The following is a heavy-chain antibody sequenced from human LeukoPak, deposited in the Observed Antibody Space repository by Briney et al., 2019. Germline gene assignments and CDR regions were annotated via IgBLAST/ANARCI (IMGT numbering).Heavy chain of an antibody. D-gene: IGHD3-16*01. V-gene: IGHV4-34*01. J-gene: IGHJ4*02. Sequence: SETLSLNCAVYGGSFSGYYWSWIRQPPGKGLEWIGEINHSGSTNYNPSLKSRVTISVDTSKNQFSLKLSSVTAADTAVYYCARDGPIGVYYWGQGTLVTVSS. CDR1: GGSFSGYY. CDR2: INHSGST. CDR3: ARDGPIGVYY.